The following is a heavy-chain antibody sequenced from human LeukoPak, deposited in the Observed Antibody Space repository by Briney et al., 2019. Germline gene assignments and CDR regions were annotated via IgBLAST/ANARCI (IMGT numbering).Heavy chain of an antibody. J-gene: IGHJ4*02. D-gene: IGHD6-13*01. Sequence: SETLSLTCTVSGGSISSGGYYWSWIRQPPGKGLEWIGYIYHSGSTYYNPSLKSRVTISVDRSKNQFSLKLSSVTAADTAVYYCAREGYSSSWTRGYFDYWGQGTLVTVSS. CDR1: GGSISSGGYY. CDR2: IYHSGST. CDR3: AREGYSSSWTRGYFDY. V-gene: IGHV4-30-2*01.